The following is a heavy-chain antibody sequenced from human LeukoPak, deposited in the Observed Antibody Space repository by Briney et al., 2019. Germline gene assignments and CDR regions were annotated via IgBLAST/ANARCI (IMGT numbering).Heavy chain of an antibody. J-gene: IGHJ6*02. Sequence: GGSLRLSCAASGFTVSSNYMSWVRQAPGKGLEWVSVIYSGGSTYYADSVEGRFTISRDNSKNTLYLQMNSLRAEDTAVYYCARDAFLGRYFDWLPPHRDYGMDVWGQGTTVTVSS. CDR2: IYSGGST. D-gene: IGHD3-9*01. CDR3: ARDAFLGRYFDWLPPHRDYGMDV. CDR1: GFTVSSNY. V-gene: IGHV3-66*01.